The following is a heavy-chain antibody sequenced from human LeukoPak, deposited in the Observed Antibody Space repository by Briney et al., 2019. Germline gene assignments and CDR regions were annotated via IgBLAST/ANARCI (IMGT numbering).Heavy chain of an antibody. D-gene: IGHD1-26*01. J-gene: IGHJ4*02. V-gene: IGHV3-72*01. CDR2: ARNKANSHTT. CDR1: GFTFSDHY. CDR3: ARGPTGSYSNFDY. Sequence: GGSLRLSCAVSGFTFSDHYMDWVRQAPGKGLEWVGRARNKANSHTTEYAASVKGRFTSSRDDSKNSLYLQMNSLKTEDTAVYYCARGPTGSYSNFDYWGQGTLVTVSS.